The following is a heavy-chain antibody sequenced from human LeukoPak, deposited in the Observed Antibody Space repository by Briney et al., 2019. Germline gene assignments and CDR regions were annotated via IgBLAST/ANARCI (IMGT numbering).Heavy chain of an antibody. V-gene: IGHV4-61*01. CDR2: KYYSGST. CDR1: GVSINTCCYY. Sequence: TPSETLSLTCAVSGVSINTCCYYWTWIRQPPGKGLEWIGYKYYSGSTRYNSSLRSRLTISLDSSKNPFSLRLTSVTAADTAVYYCARGRSYGFDFDSWGPGTLVIVSS. CDR3: ARGRSYGFDFDS. D-gene: IGHD5-18*01. J-gene: IGHJ4*02.